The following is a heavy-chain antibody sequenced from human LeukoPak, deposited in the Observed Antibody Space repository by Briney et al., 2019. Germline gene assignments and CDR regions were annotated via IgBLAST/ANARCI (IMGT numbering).Heavy chain of an antibody. V-gene: IGHV3-23*01. CDR3: AKDHIYGSGISGFDY. CDR1: GFTFSSYA. CDR2: ISGSGGST. J-gene: IGHJ4*02. D-gene: IGHD3-10*01. Sequence: PGGSLRLSCAASGFTFSSYAMSWVRQAPGKGLEWVSAISGSGGSTYYADSVKGRFTISRDNSKNTLYLQMNSLRAEDTAVYYCAKDHIYGSGISGFDYWGQGTLVTVSS.